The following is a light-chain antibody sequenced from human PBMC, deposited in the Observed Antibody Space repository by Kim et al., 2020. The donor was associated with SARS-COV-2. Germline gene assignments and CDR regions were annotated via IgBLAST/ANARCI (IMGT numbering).Light chain of an antibody. J-gene: IGLJ2*01. Sequence: GESVTISCTGTSSYVGGYNYVSWYQQHPGKAPKLMIYEVSKRPSGVPDRFSGSKSGNTASLTVSGLQAEDGAGYYCSSYAGSNFVIFGGGTQLTVL. CDR2: EVS. CDR1: SSYVGGYNY. V-gene: IGLV2-8*01. CDR3: SSYAGSNFVI.